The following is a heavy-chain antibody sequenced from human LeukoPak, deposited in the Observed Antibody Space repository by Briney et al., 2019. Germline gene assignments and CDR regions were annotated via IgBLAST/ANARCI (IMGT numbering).Heavy chain of an antibody. CDR1: GDSISSRSYY. CDR2: IWNSGST. CDR3: ARDVSSMFPNWFDP. J-gene: IGHJ5*02. V-gene: IGHV4-31*03. D-gene: IGHD6-6*01. Sequence: SETPSLTCSVSGDSISSRSYYWTWIRQHPEKGLEWIGYIWNSGSTNYNPALKSRVTISVDTSKNHFSLKLTSVTAADTAIYYCARDVSSMFPNWFDPWGQGVLVIVSS.